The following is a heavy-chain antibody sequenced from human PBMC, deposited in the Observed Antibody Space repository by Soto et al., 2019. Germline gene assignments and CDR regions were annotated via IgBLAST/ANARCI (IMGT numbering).Heavy chain of an antibody. CDR3: ARDQGFGELLSAY. Sequence: PSETLSLTCTVSGGSISSGDYCWSWIRQPPGKGLEWIGYIYYSGSTYYNPSLKSRVTISVDTSKNQFSLKLSSVTAADTAVYYCARDQGFGELLSAYWGQGTLVTVSS. V-gene: IGHV4-30-4*01. CDR1: GGSISSGDYC. J-gene: IGHJ4*02. CDR2: IYYSGST. D-gene: IGHD3-10*01.